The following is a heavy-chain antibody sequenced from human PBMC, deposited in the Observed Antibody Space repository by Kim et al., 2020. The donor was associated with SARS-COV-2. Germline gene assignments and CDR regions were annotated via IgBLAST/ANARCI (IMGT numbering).Heavy chain of an antibody. Sequence: ASVKVSCKVSGYTLTELSMHWVRQAPGKGLEWMGGFDPEDGETIYAQKFQGRVTMTEDTSTDTAYMELSSLRSEDTAVYYCATKIAVAGTVWFDPWGQGTLVTVSS. J-gene: IGHJ5*02. CDR2: FDPEDGET. V-gene: IGHV1-24*01. D-gene: IGHD6-19*01. CDR1: GYTLTELS. CDR3: ATKIAVAGTVWFDP.